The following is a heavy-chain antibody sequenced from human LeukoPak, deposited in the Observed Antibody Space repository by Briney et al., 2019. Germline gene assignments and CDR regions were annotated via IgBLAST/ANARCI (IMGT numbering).Heavy chain of an antibody. CDR1: GFTFSSYS. CDR2: ISSSSSYI. V-gene: IGHV3-21*01. D-gene: IGHD6-19*01. Sequence: GGSLRLSCAASGFTFSSYSMNWVRQAPGKGLEWVSSISSSSSYIYYADSVKGRFTISRDNAKNSLYLQMNSPRAEDTAVYYCARDTLDIFSSGCFDYWGQGTLVTVSS. J-gene: IGHJ4*02. CDR3: ARDTLDIFSSGCFDY.